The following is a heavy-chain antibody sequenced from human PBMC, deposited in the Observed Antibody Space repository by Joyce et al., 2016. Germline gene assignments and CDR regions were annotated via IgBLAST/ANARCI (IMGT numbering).Heavy chain of an antibody. CDR2: ISYDGSNK. D-gene: IGHD2-8*02. CDR3: VRDRAASCSGGVCFGSLLDY. Sequence: QVQLVESGGGVVQPGRSLRLSCAASGFTFSSYGMHWVRQAPGKGMEWVAIISYDGSNKQYAASVEGRFTFSRDNSKNTLYLQMNSLRPEDTAVYYCVRDRAASCSGGVCFGSLLDYWGQGTLVTVSS. J-gene: IGHJ4*02. CDR1: GFTFSSYG. V-gene: IGHV3-30*03.